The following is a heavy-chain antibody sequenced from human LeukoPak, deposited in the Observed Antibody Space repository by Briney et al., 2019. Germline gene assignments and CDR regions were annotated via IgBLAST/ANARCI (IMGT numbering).Heavy chain of an antibody. Sequence: GGSLRLFCAASGFAFNIYTMNWVRQTPGKGLEWVLSISSTGAYIYHADSMDGRFTVSRDNARNLLYLHMNSLRAEDSAMYFCARVSSNPYSRGYYHFDYWGQGTLVTVSS. V-gene: IGHV3-21*01. J-gene: IGHJ4*02. CDR3: ARVSSNPYSRGYYHFDY. CDR1: GFAFNIYT. D-gene: IGHD6-25*01. CDR2: ISSTGAYI.